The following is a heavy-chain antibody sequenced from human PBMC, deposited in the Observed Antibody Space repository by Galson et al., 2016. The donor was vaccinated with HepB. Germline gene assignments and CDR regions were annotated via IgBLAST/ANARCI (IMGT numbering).Heavy chain of an antibody. Sequence: PALVKPTQTLTLTCTFSGFSLSTSGVGVGWIRQPPGRALEWLALIFRNDDKRYSPSLKSRLTITKDTSKNHVVLTVTNMDPVDTATYYCARFGTEITPGGPFDSWGQGTLVTVSS. CDR2: IFRNDDK. V-gene: IGHV2-5*01. CDR3: ARFGTEITPGGPFDS. D-gene: IGHD4-23*01. CDR1: GFSLSTSGVG. J-gene: IGHJ4*02.